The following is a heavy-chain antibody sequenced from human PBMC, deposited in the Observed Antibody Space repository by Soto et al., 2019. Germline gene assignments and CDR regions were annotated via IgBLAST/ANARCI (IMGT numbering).Heavy chain of an antibody. V-gene: IGHV3-53*01. D-gene: IGHD4-17*01. CDR2: MSDAGIT. J-gene: IGHJ3*02. Sequence: PGGSLRLSCAVSGFSVSAKYIIWVRQAPGKDLEWLSAMSDAGITSYADSVKGRFIISRDKTKNTVSLQMDSLKVDDTAVYYCAASVTTGGGFDIWGQGTMVTVSS. CDR1: GFSVSAKY. CDR3: AASVTTGGGFDI.